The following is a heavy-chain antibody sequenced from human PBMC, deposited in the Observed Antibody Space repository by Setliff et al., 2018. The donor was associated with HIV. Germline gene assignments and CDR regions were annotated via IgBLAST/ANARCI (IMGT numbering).Heavy chain of an antibody. CDR1: GFPFEDYD. CDR2: IHWKGDRT. V-gene: IGHV3-20*04. Sequence: GGSLRLSCAASGFPFEDYDMAWVRQVPGKGLEWVSGIHWKGDRTGYADSVKGRFTISRDNVKKSLYLQMNSLTAEDTALYYCARGRVFCNGDSCYHLDYWGQGIPVTVSS. D-gene: IGHD2-15*01. J-gene: IGHJ4*02. CDR3: ARGRVFCNGDSCYHLDY.